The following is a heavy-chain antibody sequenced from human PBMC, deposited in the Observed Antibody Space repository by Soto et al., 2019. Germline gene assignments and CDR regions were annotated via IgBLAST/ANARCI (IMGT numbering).Heavy chain of an antibody. D-gene: IGHD3-3*01. CDR2: VYYSGST. Sequence: SETLSLTCTVSADSISSYYWNWIRQPPGKGLEWIGYVYYSGSTNYNPSLKNRVTLSLDESKNEFSLNMDSVTAADTAIYYCVRSVILSGGSYKGLIRLHYFDTWGPGTLVTVSS. CDR3: VRSVILSGGSYKGLIRLHYFDT. V-gene: IGHV4-59*12. J-gene: IGHJ4*02. CDR1: ADSISSYY.